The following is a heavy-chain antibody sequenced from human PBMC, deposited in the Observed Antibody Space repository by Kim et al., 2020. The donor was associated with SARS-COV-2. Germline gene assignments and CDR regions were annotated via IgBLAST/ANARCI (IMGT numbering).Heavy chain of an antibody. CDR1: GGTFSSYA. Sequence: SVKVSCKASGGTFSSYAISWVRQAPGQGLEWMGGIIPIFGTANYAQKFQGRVTITADESTSTAYMELSSLRSEDTAVYYCAREDVRGVIPYYYYYGMDVWGQGTTVTVSS. V-gene: IGHV1-69*13. CDR2: IIPIFGTA. J-gene: IGHJ6*02. D-gene: IGHD3-10*01. CDR3: AREDVRGVIPYYYYYGMDV.